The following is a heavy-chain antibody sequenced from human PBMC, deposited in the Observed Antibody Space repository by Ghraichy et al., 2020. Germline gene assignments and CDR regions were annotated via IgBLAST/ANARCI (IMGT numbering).Heavy chain of an antibody. V-gene: IGHV4-39*07. D-gene: IGHD2-21*01. J-gene: IGHJ6*03. CDR1: GGSISSSSYY. Sequence: SQTLSLTCTVSGGSISSSSYYWGWIRQPPGKGLEWIGSIYYSGSTYYNPSLKSRVTISVDTSKNQFSLKLSSVTAADTAVYYCARGRDWGGDCYSSYYYMDVWGKGTTVTVSS. CDR2: IYYSGST. CDR3: ARGRDWGGDCYSSYYYMDV.